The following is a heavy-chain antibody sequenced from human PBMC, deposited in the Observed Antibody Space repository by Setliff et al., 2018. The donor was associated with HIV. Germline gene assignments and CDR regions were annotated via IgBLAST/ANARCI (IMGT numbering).Heavy chain of an antibody. D-gene: IGHD5-12*01. CDR2: IYTSGST. Sequence: PSETLSLTCTVSGGSIRSFFWSWIRQPPGKGLEWIGHIYTSGSTNYNPSLKSRVTMSVDTSKNQFSLNLGSVTAADTAVYYCALDPGYRRDYWGQGTLVTVSS. J-gene: IGHJ4*02. V-gene: IGHV4-4*08. CDR1: GGSIRSFF. CDR3: ALDPGYRRDY.